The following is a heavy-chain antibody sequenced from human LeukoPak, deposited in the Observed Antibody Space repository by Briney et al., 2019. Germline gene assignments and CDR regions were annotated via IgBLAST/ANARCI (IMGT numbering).Heavy chain of an antibody. Sequence: PSETLSLTCTVSGGSVSSGSYYWSWIRQPPGKGLEWIGYIYYSGSTNYNPSLKSRVTISVDTSKNQFSLKLSSVTAADTAVYYCARDGDSSGWYQGYYYYGMDVWGQGTTVTVSS. CDR2: IYYSGST. D-gene: IGHD6-19*01. J-gene: IGHJ6*02. V-gene: IGHV4-61*01. CDR3: ARDGDSSGWYQGYYYYGMDV. CDR1: GGSVSSGSYY.